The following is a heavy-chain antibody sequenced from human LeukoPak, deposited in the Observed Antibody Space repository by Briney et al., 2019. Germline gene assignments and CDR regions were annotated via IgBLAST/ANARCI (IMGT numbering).Heavy chain of an antibody. CDR2: ISDDGTNK. CDR1: GFTFSSYT. J-gene: IGHJ6*02. D-gene: IGHD3-3*01. V-gene: IGHV3-30-3*01. Sequence: GGSLRLSCAASGFTFSSYTIHWVRQAPGKGLEWVALISDDGTNKYYVDSVKGRFTISRDNSKNTLYLQMNSLRAEDTAVYYCARGDYPPSYDFWSGYFLVWGQGTTDTVSS. CDR3: ARGDYPPSYDFWSGYFLV.